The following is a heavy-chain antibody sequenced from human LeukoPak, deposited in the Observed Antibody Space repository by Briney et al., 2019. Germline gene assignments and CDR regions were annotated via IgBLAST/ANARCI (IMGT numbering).Heavy chain of an antibody. CDR1: GGSISSYY. CDR3: ARSPTYYYDSSGYWNY. CDR2: IYYSGST. V-gene: IGHV4-39*07. D-gene: IGHD3-22*01. Sequence: SETLSLTCTVSGGSISSYYWGWIRQPPGKGLEWIGSIYYSGSTYYNPSLKSRVTISVDTSKNQFSLKLSSVTAADTAVYYCARSPTYYYDSSGYWNYWGQGTLVTVSS. J-gene: IGHJ4*02.